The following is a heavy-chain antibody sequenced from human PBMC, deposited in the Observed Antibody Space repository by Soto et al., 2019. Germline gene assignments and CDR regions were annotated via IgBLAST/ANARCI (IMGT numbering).Heavy chain of an antibody. CDR2: INHSGST. CDR1: GGSFSGYY. V-gene: IGHV4-34*01. Sequence: SETLSLTCAVYGGSFSGYYWSWIRQPPGKGLEWIGEINHSGSTNYNPSLKSRVTISVDTSKNQFSLKLSSVTAADTAVYYCARFFRDGDDAFDIWGQGTMVTVSS. J-gene: IGHJ3*02. D-gene: IGHD3-3*01. CDR3: ARFFRDGDDAFDI.